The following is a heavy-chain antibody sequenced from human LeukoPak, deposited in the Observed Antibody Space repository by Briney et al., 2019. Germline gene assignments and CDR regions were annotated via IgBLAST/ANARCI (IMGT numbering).Heavy chain of an antibody. J-gene: IGHJ4*02. D-gene: IGHD2-2*01. CDR1: GGSFSGYY. V-gene: IGHV4-34*01. CDR3: ASLYCSSTSCYSDY. CDR2: INHSGST. Sequence: SETLSLTCAVYGGSFSGYYWSWIRQPPGKGLEWIGEINHSGSTNYNSSLKSRVTISVDTSKNQFSLKLSSVTAADTAVYYCASLYCSSTSCYSDYWGQGTLVTVSS.